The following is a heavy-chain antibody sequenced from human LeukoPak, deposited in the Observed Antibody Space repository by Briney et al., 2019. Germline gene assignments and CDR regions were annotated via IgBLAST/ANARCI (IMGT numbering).Heavy chain of an antibody. D-gene: IGHD3-22*01. CDR3: ARDRTYFYDSSGPFYDAYDI. V-gene: IGHV3-7*05. Sequence: AGGSLRLSCAASGFALSTYYMTWVRQAPGRGLEWVANIKENGNEKNYADSVKGRFTISRDNAKNSVHLQMNILRAEDTAVYYCARDRTYFYDSSGPFYDAYDIWGHGTMVTVSS. CDR1: GFALSTYY. J-gene: IGHJ3*02. CDR2: IKENGNEK.